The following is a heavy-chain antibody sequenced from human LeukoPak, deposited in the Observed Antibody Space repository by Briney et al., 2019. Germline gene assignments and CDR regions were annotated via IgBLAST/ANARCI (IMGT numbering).Heavy chain of an antibody. Sequence: GASVKVSCKASGGTFSSYTISWVRQAPGQGLEWMGRIIPILGIANYAQKFQGRVTITADKSTSTAYMELSSLRSDDTAVYYCATVATGTTNYYYYMDVWGKGTTVTVSS. V-gene: IGHV1-69*02. CDR1: GGTFSSYT. D-gene: IGHD1-7*01. CDR3: ATVATGTTNYYYYMDV. CDR2: IIPILGIA. J-gene: IGHJ6*03.